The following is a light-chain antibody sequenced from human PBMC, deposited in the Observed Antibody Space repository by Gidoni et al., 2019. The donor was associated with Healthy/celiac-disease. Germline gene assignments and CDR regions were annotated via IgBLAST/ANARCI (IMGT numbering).Light chain of an antibody. CDR1: SSNIGAVYD. J-gene: IGLJ3*02. V-gene: IGLV1-40*01. CDR2: GNS. CDR3: QSYDSSLSGPWV. Sequence: QSVLTQPPSVSGAPGQRVTISCTGSSSNIGAVYDVHWYQQLPGTAPKLLIYGNSNRPSGGPDRFSGSKSGTSASLAITGLQAEDEADYYCQSYDSSLSGPWVFGGGTKLTVL.